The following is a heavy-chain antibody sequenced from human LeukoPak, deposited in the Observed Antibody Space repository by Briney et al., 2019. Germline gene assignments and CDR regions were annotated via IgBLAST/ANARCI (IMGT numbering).Heavy chain of an antibody. CDR2: INPNSGIT. CDR3: ARDLDGSAGKYFEL. CDR1: GYSFNAYY. V-gene: IGHV1-2*06. D-gene: IGHD1-26*01. Sequence: ASVRVSCEASGYSFNAYYMHWLRLTPGQGLEWMALINPNSGITNSAQKFQGRVTMTRDTSIATAYLVLNSLTFDDTAVYYCARDLDGSAGKYFELWGRGTLVTVSS. J-gene: IGHJ2*01.